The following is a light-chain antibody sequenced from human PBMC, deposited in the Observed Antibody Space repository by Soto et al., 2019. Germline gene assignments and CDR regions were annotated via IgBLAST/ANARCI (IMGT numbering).Light chain of an antibody. J-gene: IGKJ5*01. CDR2: GAS. V-gene: IGKV3-15*01. CDR1: QSISSS. Sequence: DILMRQPPATISVYLVEIATLSCGALQSISSSFLAWYQQKPGQAPRLLIYGASTRATGIPARFSGSGSGTEFTLTISSLQSEDFAVYYCQQYNNWPPITFGQGTLLAI. CDR3: QQYNNWPPIT.